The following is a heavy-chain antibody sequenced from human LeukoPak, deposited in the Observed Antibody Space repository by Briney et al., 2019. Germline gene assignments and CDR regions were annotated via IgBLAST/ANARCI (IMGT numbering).Heavy chain of an antibody. CDR1: GFTFSSYW. V-gene: IGHV3-74*01. D-gene: IGHD3-3*01. J-gene: IGHJ4*02. CDR2: INTDGSST. CDR3: ARDRETRVTIFGVVTTHFDD. Sequence: PGGSLRLSCAASGFTFSSYWMHWVRQAPGKGLVWVSRINTDGSSTSYADSVKGRFTISRDNAKNTLYLQMNSLRAEDTAVYYCARDRETRVTIFGVVTTHFDDWGQGTLVTVSS.